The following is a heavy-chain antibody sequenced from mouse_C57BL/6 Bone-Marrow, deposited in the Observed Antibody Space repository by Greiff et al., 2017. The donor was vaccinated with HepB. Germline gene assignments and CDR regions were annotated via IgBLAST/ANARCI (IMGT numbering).Heavy chain of an antibody. D-gene: IGHD1-1*01. CDR2: INPYNGGT. CDR1: GYTFTDYY. V-gene: IGHV1-19*01. CDR3: ARGVVAFDY. J-gene: IGHJ2*01. Sequence: DVKLQESGPVLVKPGASVKMSCKASGYTFTDYYMNWVKQSHGKSLEWIGVINPYNGGTSYNQKFKGKATLTVDKSSSTAYMELNSLTSEDSAVYYCARGVVAFDYWGQGTTLTVSS.